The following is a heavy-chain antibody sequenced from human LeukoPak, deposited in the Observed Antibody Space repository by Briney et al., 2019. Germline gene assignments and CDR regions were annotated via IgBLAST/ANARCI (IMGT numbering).Heavy chain of an antibody. CDR2: TYYSGST. Sequence: SETLSLTCTVSGGSISSYYWSWIRQPPGKGLEWIGYTYYSGSTNYNPSLKSRVTISVDTSKNQFSLKLSSVTAADTAVYYCARAREYYYDSSGYPDYFDYWGQGTLVTVSS. CDR3: ARAREYYYDSSGYPDYFDY. CDR1: GGSISSYY. J-gene: IGHJ4*02. V-gene: IGHV4-59*01. D-gene: IGHD3-22*01.